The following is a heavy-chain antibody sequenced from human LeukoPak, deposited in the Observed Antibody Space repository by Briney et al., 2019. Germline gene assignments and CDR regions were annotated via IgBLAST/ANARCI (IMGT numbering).Heavy chain of an antibody. CDR2: IYTSGST. CDR3: ARASKWFGEATVDV. Sequence: SQTLSLTCTVAGGSISSGSYYWSWIRQPAGKGLEWIGRIYTSGSTNYNPSLKSRVTISVDTSKNQFSLKLSSVTAADTAVYYCARASKWFGEATVDVWGKGTTVTVSS. D-gene: IGHD3-10*01. J-gene: IGHJ6*04. CDR1: GGSISSGSYY. V-gene: IGHV4-61*02.